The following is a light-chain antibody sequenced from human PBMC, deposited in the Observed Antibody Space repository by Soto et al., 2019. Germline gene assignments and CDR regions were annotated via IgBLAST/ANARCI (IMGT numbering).Light chain of an antibody. Sequence: EIVLTQSPATLSLSPGEGATLSCRASRNVSRFLAWYQRRPGQAPRLLIYDASNRASGIPARFTGSGSGTDFTLTISSLEPEDSAVYYCQQHSNWPPLTFGGGTKVEIK. CDR2: DAS. CDR3: QQHSNWPPLT. V-gene: IGKV3-11*01. J-gene: IGKJ4*01. CDR1: RNVSRF.